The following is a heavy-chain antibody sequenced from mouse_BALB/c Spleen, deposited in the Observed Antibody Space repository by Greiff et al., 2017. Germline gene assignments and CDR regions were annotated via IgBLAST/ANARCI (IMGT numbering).Heavy chain of an antibody. V-gene: IGHV1-54*01. J-gene: IGHJ4*01. CDR1: GYAFTNYL. CDR3: ARRVRYGNYDAMDY. CDR2: INPGSGGT. Sequence: VMLVESGAELVRPGTSVKVSCKASGYAFTNYLIEWVKQRPGQGLEWIGVINPGSGGTNYNEKFKGKATLTADKSSSTAYMQLSSLTSDDSAVYFCARRVRYGNYDAMDYWGQGTSVTVSS. D-gene: IGHD2-1*01.